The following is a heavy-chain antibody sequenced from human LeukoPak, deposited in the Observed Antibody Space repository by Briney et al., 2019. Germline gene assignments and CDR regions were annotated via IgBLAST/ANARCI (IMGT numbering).Heavy chain of an antibody. D-gene: IGHD3-16*01. J-gene: IGHJ6*02. CDR2: IYYSGST. CDR3: ARVAAGGYYYYGMDV. CDR1: GGSISSGGYY. Sequence: SETLSLTCTVSGGSISSGGYYWSWIRQPPGKGLEWIGYIYYSGSTNYNPSLKSRVTISVDTSKNQFSLKLSSVTAADTAVYYCARVAAGGYYYYGMDVWGQGTTVTVSS. V-gene: IGHV4-61*08.